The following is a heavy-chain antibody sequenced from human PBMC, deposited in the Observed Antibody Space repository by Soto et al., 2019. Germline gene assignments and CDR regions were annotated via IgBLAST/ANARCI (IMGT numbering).Heavy chain of an antibody. V-gene: IGHV3-30*18. D-gene: IGHD4-17*01. CDR3: AKAEDDYLDY. Sequence: SCKASGYTFTSYGISWVRQAPGKGLEWVAVISYDGSNKYYADSVKGRFTISRDNSKNTLYLQMNSLRAEDTAVYYCAKAEDDYLDYWGQGTLVTVSS. J-gene: IGHJ4*02. CDR1: GYTFTSYG. CDR2: ISYDGSNK.